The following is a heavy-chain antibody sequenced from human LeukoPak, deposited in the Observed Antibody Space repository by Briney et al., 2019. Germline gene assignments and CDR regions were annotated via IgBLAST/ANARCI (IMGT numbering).Heavy chain of an antibody. D-gene: IGHD3-3*01. V-gene: IGHV4-31*03. Sequence: SQTLSLTCTVSGGSISSGGYYWSWIRQHPGKGLEWIGYIYYSGSTYYNPSLKSRVTISVDTSKNQFSLKLGSVIAADTAVYYCARERRFWSGYYFDYWGQGTLVTVSS. CDR2: IYYSGST. CDR3: ARERRFWSGYYFDY. CDR1: GGSISSGGYY. J-gene: IGHJ4*02.